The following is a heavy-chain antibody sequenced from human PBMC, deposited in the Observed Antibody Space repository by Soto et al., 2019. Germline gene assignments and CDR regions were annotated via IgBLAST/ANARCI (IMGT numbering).Heavy chain of an antibody. CDR1: GGSISSGGYY. J-gene: IGHJ6*02. CDR3: ARESGGSFGDETYYYGMDV. V-gene: IGHV4-31*03. D-gene: IGHD1-26*01. Sequence: QVQLQESGPGLVKPSQTLSLTCTVSGGSISSGGYYWSWIRQHPGKGLEWIGYIYYSGSTYYNPCRKNRVTIAVVKSKNQFSLKLSSVTAADAAVYYCARESGGSFGDETYYYGMDVWGQGTTVTVSS. CDR2: IYYSGST.